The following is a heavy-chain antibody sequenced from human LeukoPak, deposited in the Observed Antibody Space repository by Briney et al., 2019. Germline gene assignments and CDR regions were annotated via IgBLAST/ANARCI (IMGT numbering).Heavy chain of an antibody. CDR3: ARDYGGSSPFDY. V-gene: IGHV3-48*03. CDR2: ISSSDSTI. Sequence: GGSLRLSCAASGFTLSSYEMHWVRQAPGKGLEWVSYISSSDSTIYYADSVKGRFTISRDNAKNSLYLQMNSLRAENTAVYYCARDYGGSSPFDYWGQGTLVTVSS. J-gene: IGHJ4*02. D-gene: IGHD4-23*01. CDR1: GFTLSSYE.